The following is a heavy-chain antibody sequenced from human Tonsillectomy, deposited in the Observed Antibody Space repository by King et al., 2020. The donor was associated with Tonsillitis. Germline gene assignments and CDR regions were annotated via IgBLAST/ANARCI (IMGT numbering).Heavy chain of an antibody. J-gene: IGHJ4*02. CDR1: GYSISSGYY. CDR3: ARVEYTSSSPSMDY. CDR2: IYHTENT. V-gene: IGHV4-38-2*02. D-gene: IGHD6-6*01. Sequence: QLQESGPGLVKPSETLSLNRTVSGYSISSGYYWGWIRQPPGKGLEWIGSIYHTENTYYNPSLKSRVTISVDTSKNQFSLKLTSVTAADTAVYYCARVEYTSSSPSMDYWGQGTLVTVSS.